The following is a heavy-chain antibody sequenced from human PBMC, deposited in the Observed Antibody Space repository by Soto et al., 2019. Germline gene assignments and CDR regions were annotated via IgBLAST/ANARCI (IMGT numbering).Heavy chain of an antibody. Sequence: GSLRLSCAASGFTFSSYSMNWVRQAPGKGLEWVSSSSSSSSYIYYADSVKGRFTISRDNAKNSLYLQMNSLRAEDTAVYYCARACSSTSCYRGYFDYWGQGTLVTVS. J-gene: IGHJ4*02. CDR2: SSSSSSYI. CDR3: ARACSSTSCYRGYFDY. V-gene: IGHV3-21*01. CDR1: GFTFSSYS. D-gene: IGHD2-2*02.